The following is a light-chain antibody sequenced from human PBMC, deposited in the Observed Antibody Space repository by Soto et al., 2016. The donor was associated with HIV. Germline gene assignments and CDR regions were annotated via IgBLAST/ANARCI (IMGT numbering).Light chain of an antibody. CDR2: KAS. Sequence: DIQMTQSPSTLSASVGDRVTITCRASQSISIWVAWYQQKPGKPPKLLIYKASTLENGVPSRFSGNASGTEFTLTITSQQPDDFATYYCQQYYTYTFGQGTKVDIK. CDR3: QQYYTYT. CDR1: QSISIW. J-gene: IGKJ1*01. V-gene: IGKV1-5*03.